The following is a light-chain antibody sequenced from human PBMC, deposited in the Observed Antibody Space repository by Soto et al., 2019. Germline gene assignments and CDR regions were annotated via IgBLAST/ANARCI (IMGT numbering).Light chain of an antibody. CDR1: QSVDIS. CDR2: GAS. CDR3: QQYRSWPRT. Sequence: IVMTPSPASLSVSPVERFMHSLRASQSVDISLAWYQQKPGQAPRLLIYGASTRATDMPGTFSGRGSGTEFTLTITSLRPEDFGVYYCQQYRSWPRTFGQGTKVDI. V-gene: IGKV3-15*01. J-gene: IGKJ1*01.